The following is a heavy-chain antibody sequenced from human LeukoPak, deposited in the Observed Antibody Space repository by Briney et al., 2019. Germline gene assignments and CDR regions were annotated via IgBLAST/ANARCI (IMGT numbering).Heavy chain of an antibody. CDR3: AKGPNESSNYLFDY. CDR2: ISGSGGET. D-gene: IGHD4-11*01. Sequence: AGGSLRLSCAASGFAFSIYAMNWVRQAPGKGLEWISVISGSGGETYYAGSVKGRFTISRDNSKNTVYVELNSLGGDDTAVYYCAKGPNESSNYLFDYWGQGTLVTVSS. J-gene: IGHJ4*02. V-gene: IGHV3-23*01. CDR1: GFAFSIYA.